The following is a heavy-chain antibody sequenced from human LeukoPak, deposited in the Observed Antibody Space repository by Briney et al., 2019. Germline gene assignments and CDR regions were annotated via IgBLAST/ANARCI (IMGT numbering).Heavy chain of an antibody. V-gene: IGHV1-2*02. CDR2: VNPNSGGT. D-gene: IGHD1-26*01. Sequence: GASVKVSCKASGYTFTGYYMHWVRQAPGQGLEWMGWVNPNSGGTNYAQKFQGRVAMTRDTSISTAYMELSRLRSDDTAVYYCARDEWELPERYWGQGTLVTVSS. CDR3: ARDEWELPERY. J-gene: IGHJ4*02. CDR1: GYTFTGYY.